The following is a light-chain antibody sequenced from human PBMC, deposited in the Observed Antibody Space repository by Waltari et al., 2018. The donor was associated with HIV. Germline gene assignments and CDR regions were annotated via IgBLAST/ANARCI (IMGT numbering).Light chain of an antibody. V-gene: IGKV1-39*01. J-gene: IGKJ2*01. CDR2: DAS. Sequence: DIQMTQSPSSLSASIGDRVTITCRASQSISIYLNWYQQKPGKAPNLLISDASNLQSGVPSRFSGSGSGTDFTLTISSLRPEDFATYYCQQSYTTLYTFGQGTELEIK. CDR1: QSISIY. CDR3: QQSYTTLYT.